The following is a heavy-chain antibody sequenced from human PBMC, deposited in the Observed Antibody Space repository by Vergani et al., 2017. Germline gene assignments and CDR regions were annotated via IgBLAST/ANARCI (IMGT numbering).Heavy chain of an antibody. CDR1: GGSISSRNYY. Sequence: QVQLQESGPGLVKPSQTLSLTCTVSGGSISSRNYYWSWIRQPAGKGLGWIGRIYSSGSTNYNPSLKSRVTISVDTSKNQFSLKLSSVTAADTAVYYCAREGGAYSSSVVDYWGQGTLVTVSS. CDR3: AREGGAYSSSVVDY. V-gene: IGHV4-61*02. J-gene: IGHJ4*02. CDR2: IYSSGST. D-gene: IGHD6-6*01.